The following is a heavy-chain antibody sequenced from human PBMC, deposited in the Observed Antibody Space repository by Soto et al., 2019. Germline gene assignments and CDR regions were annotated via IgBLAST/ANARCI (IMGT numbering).Heavy chain of an antibody. V-gene: IGHV5-10-1*01. CDR1: GYSFTSYW. Sequence: PGESLKISCKGSGYSFTSYWISWERQMPGKGLEWVGRIDPSDPSTNYSTSFPGHVTISADKSISTAYLQWSSLKDSDTAMYYCARHVRYSSGWPNYHYYGMDGWGQGTTVTGPS. CDR3: ARHVRYSSGWPNYHYYGMDG. D-gene: IGHD6-19*01. J-gene: IGHJ6*02. CDR2: IDPSDPST.